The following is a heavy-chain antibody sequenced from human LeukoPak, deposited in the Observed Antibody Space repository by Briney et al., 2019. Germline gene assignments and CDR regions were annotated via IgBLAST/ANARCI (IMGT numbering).Heavy chain of an antibody. V-gene: IGHV3-21*01. J-gene: IGHJ4*02. CDR2: ITPTTDNI. D-gene: IGHD6-19*01. CDR3: ARLAGPRPGTYYFDF. Sequence: GGSLRLSCAASRLTYSDYAMEWVRQTPGKGREWVSSITPTTDNILYTPSVEGRFTFSRDNDKHTLYLQMNNLSAGDTAVYYCARLAGPRPGTYYFDFWGQGVQVTVSS. CDR1: RLTYSDYA.